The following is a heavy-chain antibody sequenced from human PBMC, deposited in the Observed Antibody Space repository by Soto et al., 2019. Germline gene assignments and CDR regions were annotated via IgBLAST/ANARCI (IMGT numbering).Heavy chain of an antibody. CDR2: VHHSWGS. Sequence: QVQLQESGPGLVKPSETLSLSCTVSGGSINSYYWSWIRHSPGKRMEWIGYVHHSWGSSYNPSLQSRVAISLDTSKSQFSLKVTSVTATDTAVYYCARQGFGPLPGLVDVWGQGTTVTVSS. J-gene: IGHJ6*02. V-gene: IGHV4-59*08. CDR3: ARQGFGPLPGLVDV. D-gene: IGHD3-10*01. CDR1: GGSINSYY.